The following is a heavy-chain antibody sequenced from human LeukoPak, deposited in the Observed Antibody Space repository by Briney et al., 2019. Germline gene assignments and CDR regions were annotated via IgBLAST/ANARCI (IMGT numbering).Heavy chain of an antibody. V-gene: IGHV3-30*03. J-gene: IGHJ2*01. CDR3: TRHWNLVAYCGGDCDCDWYFDL. CDR2: ISYDGNNK. Sequence: GGSLRLSCAASGFTFSSYGMHWVRQAPGKGPEWVAVISYDGNNKYYADSVKGRFTISRDDSKNTAYLQMNSLKTEDTAVYYCTRHWNLVAYCGGDCDCDWYFDLWGRGTLVTVSS. CDR1: GFTFSSYG. D-gene: IGHD2-21*02.